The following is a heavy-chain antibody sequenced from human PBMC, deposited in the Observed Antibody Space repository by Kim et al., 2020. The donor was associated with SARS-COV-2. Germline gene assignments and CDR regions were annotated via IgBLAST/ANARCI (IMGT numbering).Heavy chain of an antibody. V-gene: IGHV1-58*01. J-gene: IGHJ3*02. Sequence: KYAQKFQEGVTITRDMSTSTAYMERSSLRSEDTAVYYCAADSSGYLDAFDIWGQGTMVTVSS. CDR3: AADSSGYLDAFDI. D-gene: IGHD3-22*01.